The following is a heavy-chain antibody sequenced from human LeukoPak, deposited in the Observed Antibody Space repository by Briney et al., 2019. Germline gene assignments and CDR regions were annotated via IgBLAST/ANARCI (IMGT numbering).Heavy chain of an antibody. J-gene: IGHJ4*02. CDR1: GGSISSSSYY. CDR3: ARHRGYCSSTSCLYSDY. Sequence: KPSETLSLTCTVSGGSISSSSYYWGWIRQPPGKGLEWIGSIYYSGSTYYNPSLKSRVTISVDTSKNQFSLKLSSVTAADTAVYYCARHRGYCSSTSCLYSDYWGQGTLVTVSS. D-gene: IGHD2-2*01. CDR2: IYYSGST. V-gene: IGHV4-39*01.